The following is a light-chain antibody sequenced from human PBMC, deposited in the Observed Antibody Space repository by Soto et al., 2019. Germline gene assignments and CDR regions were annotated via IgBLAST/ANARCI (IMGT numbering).Light chain of an antibody. CDR3: SSYAGYNNFV. J-gene: IGLJ1*01. CDR2: NVN. Sequence: QSALTQPPSASGSPGQAVTISCTGTSRDIGGYDFVSWYQVRPGEAPQLIIYNVNGRPSGVPRRFSGSKSGNTASLTVSGLQAEDEADYYCSSYAGYNNFVFGTGTKVTVL. V-gene: IGLV2-8*01. CDR1: SRDIGGYDF.